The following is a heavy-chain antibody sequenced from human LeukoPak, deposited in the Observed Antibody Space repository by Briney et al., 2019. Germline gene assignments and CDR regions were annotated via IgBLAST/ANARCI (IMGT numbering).Heavy chain of an antibody. Sequence: SETLSLTCAVYGGSFSGYYWSWIRQPPGKGLEWIGEINHSGSTNYNPSLKSRVTISVDTSKNQFSLKLSSVTAADTAVYYCARRDQMGYCSSTSCYTPFDYWGQGTLVTVSS. CDR1: GGSFSGYY. CDR3: ARRDQMGYCSSTSCYTPFDY. CDR2: INHSGST. V-gene: IGHV4-34*01. D-gene: IGHD2-2*02. J-gene: IGHJ4*02.